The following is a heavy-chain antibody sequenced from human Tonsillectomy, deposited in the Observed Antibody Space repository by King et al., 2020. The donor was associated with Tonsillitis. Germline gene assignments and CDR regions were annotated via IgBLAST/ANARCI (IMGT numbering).Heavy chain of an antibody. D-gene: IGHD1-26*01. CDR1: GFTFSSYG. V-gene: IGHV3-30*18. J-gene: IGHJ6*03. CDR3: AKDHGSGTYYYYYMDV. Sequence: QLVQSGGGVVQPGRSLRLSCEASGFTFSSYGMHWVHQAPGKGLEWVAVISNDGNKIYFGDSVKGRFTISRDNSRNTLYLQVNSLRVDDTAVYYCAKDHGSGTYYYYYMDVWGKGTTVTVSS. CDR2: ISNDGNKI.